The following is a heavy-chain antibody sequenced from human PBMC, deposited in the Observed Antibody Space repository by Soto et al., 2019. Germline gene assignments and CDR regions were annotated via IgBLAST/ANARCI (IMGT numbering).Heavy chain of an antibody. V-gene: IGHV3-49*05. D-gene: IGHD3-22*01. CDR2: IRSKAYGGTT. Sequence: KAGGSLRLSCTASGFTFGDYAMSWFRQAPGKGLEWVGFIRSKAYGGTTEYAASVKGRFTISRDDSKSIAYLQMNSLKTEDTAVYYCTREYYYDSSGYPLNAFDIWGQGTMVTVSS. CDR3: TREYYYDSSGYPLNAFDI. CDR1: GFTFGDYA. J-gene: IGHJ3*02.